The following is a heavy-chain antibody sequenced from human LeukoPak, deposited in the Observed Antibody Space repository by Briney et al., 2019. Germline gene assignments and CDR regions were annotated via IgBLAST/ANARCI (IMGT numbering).Heavy chain of an antibody. CDR2: IWYDGSNK. CDR3: ARVSGTADYFDY. J-gene: IGHJ4*02. V-gene: IGHV3-33*08. D-gene: IGHD2-21*02. CDR1: GFTFSSYS. Sequence: PGGSLRLSCAASGFTFSSYSMNWVRQAPGKGLEWVAVIWYDGSNKYYADSVKGRFTISRDNSKNTLYLQMNSLRAEDTAVYYCARVSGTADYFDYWGQGTLVTVSS.